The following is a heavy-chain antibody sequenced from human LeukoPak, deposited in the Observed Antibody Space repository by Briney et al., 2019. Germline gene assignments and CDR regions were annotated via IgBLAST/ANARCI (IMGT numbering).Heavy chain of an antibody. CDR2: ISYDGSNK. V-gene: IGHV3-30-3*01. D-gene: IGHD1-26*01. CDR3: ARDPGWEHRVYDGGYSSDYYYMDV. CDR1: GFTFSSYA. Sequence: GGSLRLSCAASGFTFSSYAMHWVRQAPGKGLGWVAVISYDGSNKYYADSVKGRFTISRDNSKNTLYLQMNSLRAEDMAVYYCARDPGWEHRVYDGGYSSDYYYMDVWGKGTTVTVSS. J-gene: IGHJ6*03.